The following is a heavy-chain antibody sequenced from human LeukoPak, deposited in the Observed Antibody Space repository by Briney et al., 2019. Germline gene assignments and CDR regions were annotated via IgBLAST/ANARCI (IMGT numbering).Heavy chain of an antibody. CDR3: ARDDGYYEDILTGLRHYYYYYGMDV. V-gene: IGHV3-30*03. Sequence: GGSLRLSCAASGFTFSTYGMHWVRQAPGKGLEWVAVISYDGSYKFYADSVKGRFTISRDNSKSTLYLQMNSLRAEDTAVYYCARDDGYYEDILTGLRHYYYYYGMDVWGQGTTVTVSS. J-gene: IGHJ6*02. CDR2: ISYDGSYK. CDR1: GFTFSTYG. D-gene: IGHD3-9*01.